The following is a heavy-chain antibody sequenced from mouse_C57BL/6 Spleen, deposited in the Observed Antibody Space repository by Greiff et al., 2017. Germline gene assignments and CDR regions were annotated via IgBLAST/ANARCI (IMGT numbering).Heavy chain of an antibody. V-gene: IGHV5-4*03. CDR1: GFTFSSYA. Sequence: EVKLVESGGGLVKPGGSLKLSCAASGFTFSSYAMSWVRQTPEKRLEWVATISDGGSYTYYPDNVKGRFTISRDNAKNNLYLQMSHLKSEDTAMYYCARAPRDYFDYWGQGTTLTVSS. J-gene: IGHJ2*01. CDR3: ARAPRDYFDY. CDR2: ISDGGSYT.